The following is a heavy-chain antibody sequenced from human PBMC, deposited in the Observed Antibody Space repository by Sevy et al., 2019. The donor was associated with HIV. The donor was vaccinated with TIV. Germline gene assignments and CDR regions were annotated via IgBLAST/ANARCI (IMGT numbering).Heavy chain of an antibody. D-gene: IGHD3-10*01. J-gene: IGHJ6*02. CDR1: GLTFSDYY. Sequence: GGSLRLSCAASGLTFSDYYMSWIRQAPGKGLEWVSDISSSGSTIYYADSVKGRFTISRDNAKNSLYLQMNSLRAEDTAVYYCSRDSGYYYYYGMDVWGQWTTVTVSS. V-gene: IGHV3-11*01. CDR2: ISSSGSTI. CDR3: SRDSGYYYYYGMDV.